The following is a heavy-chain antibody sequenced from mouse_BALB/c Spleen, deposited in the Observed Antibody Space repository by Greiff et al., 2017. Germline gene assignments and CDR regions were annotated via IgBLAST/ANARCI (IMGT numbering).Heavy chain of an antibody. CDR3: TRYYFDY. V-gene: IGHV5-17*02. Sequence: EVQVVESGGGLVQPGGSRKLSCAASGFTFSSFGMHWVRQAPEKGLEWVAYISSGSSTIYYADTVKGRFTISRDNPKNTLFLQMTSLRSKDTAMYYCTRYYFDYWGQGTTLTVSA. CDR2: ISSGSSTI. CDR1: GFTFSSFG. J-gene: IGHJ2*01.